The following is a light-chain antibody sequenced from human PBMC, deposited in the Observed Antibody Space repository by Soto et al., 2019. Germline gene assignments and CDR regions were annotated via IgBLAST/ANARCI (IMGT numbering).Light chain of an antibody. CDR1: RSNIGAGYD. Sequence: SVLTQPPSVSGAPGQTVTISCPGSRSNIGAGYDIHWYQFLPGTAPKLLLYSFNKRPSGIPDRFSGSKSGTSASLAITGLQPEDEADYYCQSYDDSLSGSGVFGTGTKVTVL. V-gene: IGLV1-40*01. CDR3: QSYDDSLSGSGV. J-gene: IGLJ1*01. CDR2: SFN.